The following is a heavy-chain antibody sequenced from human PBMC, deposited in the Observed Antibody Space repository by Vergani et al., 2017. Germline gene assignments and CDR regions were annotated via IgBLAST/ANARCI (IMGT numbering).Heavy chain of an antibody. J-gene: IGHJ5*02. CDR3: ARHSXVEWLVKLGWIDP. Sequence: QLQLQESGPGLVKPSATLSLTCSVSGASIRSSNHYWGWIRQPPGKGLEWIASIYYSGSTYYNPSLKSRVTISVDTSKNQSSLKLSSVTAADTAVYFCARHSXVEWLVKLGWIDPWGQGILVTVSS. D-gene: IGHD6-19*01. CDR2: IYYSGST. V-gene: IGHV4-39*01. CDR1: GASIRSSNHY.